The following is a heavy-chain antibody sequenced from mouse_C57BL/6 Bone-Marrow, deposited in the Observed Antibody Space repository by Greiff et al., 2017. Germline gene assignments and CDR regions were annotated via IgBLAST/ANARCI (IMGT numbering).Heavy chain of an antibody. CDR2: INPYNGVS. Sequence: EVQLQQSGPGLVKPGASVKLSCKASGFSFTGYYMHWVQQSHGNILDWIGYINPYNGVSSYNQKFKGKATLTVDKSSSTAYMKLRSLTSEDSAVYYCARDYEYFDYWGQGTTLTVSS. V-gene: IGHV1-31*01. D-gene: IGHD1-1*01. J-gene: IGHJ2*01. CDR1: GFSFTGYY. CDR3: ARDYEYFDY.